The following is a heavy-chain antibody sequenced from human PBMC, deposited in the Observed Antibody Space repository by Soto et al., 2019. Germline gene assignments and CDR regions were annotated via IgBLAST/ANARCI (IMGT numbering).Heavy chain of an antibody. V-gene: IGHV4-34*01. D-gene: IGHD6-13*01. CDR2: INHSGST. J-gene: IGHJ5*02. CDR1: GGSFSGYY. Sequence: SETLSLTCAVYGGSFSGYYWSWIRQPPGKGLEWIGEINHSGSTNYNPSLKSRVTISVDTSKNQFSLKLSSVTAADTAVYYCARGNLIAAAGTFDPWGQGTLVTVSS. CDR3: ARGNLIAAAGTFDP.